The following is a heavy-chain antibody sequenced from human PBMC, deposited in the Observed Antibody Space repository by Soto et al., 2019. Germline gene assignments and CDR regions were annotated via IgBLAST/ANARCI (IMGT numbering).Heavy chain of an antibody. J-gene: IGHJ2*01. CDR1: GFTFSSYW. V-gene: IGHV3-7*03. CDR2: IKQDGSEK. D-gene: IGHD6-6*01. Sequence: EVQLVESGGGLVQPGGSLRLSCAASGFTFSSYWMSWVRQAPGKGLEWVANIKQDGSEKYYVDSVKGRFTISRDNAKNSLYLQMNSLRAEDTAVYYCAGGSIAARPGWYSDLGGRGTLVTVSS. CDR3: AGGSIAARPGWYSDL.